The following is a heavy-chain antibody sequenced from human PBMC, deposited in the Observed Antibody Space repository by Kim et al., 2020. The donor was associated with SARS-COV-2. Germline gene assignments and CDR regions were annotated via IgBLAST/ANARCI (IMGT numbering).Heavy chain of an antibody. CDR3: ARRRGDSGYD. Sequence: SETLSLTCTVSGGSISSSSYYWGWIRQPPGKGLEWIGSIYYSGSTYYNPSLKSRVTISVDTSKNQFSLKLSSVTAADTAVYYCARRRGDSGYDWGQGTLVTVSS. J-gene: IGHJ4*02. D-gene: IGHD5-12*01. CDR1: GGSISSSSYY. CDR2: IYYSGST. V-gene: IGHV4-39*01.